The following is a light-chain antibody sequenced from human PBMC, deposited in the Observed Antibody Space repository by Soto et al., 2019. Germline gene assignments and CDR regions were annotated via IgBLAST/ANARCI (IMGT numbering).Light chain of an antibody. J-gene: IGKJ2*01. CDR1: QSISNS. Sequence: EIVLTQSPGTLSLSPGERATLSCRASQSISNSLAWFQQTPGQAPRLLIYGPSNRATGVPDRFSGSGSGTDFTLTISRLEPEDFAVFYCQQYGGSPPLAFGQGTKLEIK. CDR3: QQYGGSPPLA. CDR2: GPS. V-gene: IGKV3-20*01.